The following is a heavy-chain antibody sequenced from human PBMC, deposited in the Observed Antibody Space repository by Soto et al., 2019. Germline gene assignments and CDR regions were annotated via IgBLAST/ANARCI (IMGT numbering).Heavy chain of an antibody. Sequence: SETLSLTCAVYGGSFSCYYWSWIRQPPGKGLEWIGEINHSGSTNYNPSLKSRVTISVDTSKNQFSLKLSSVTAADTAVYYCARVLGGYDLTWGQGTLVTVSS. D-gene: IGHD5-12*01. CDR3: ARVLGGYDLT. J-gene: IGHJ5*02. CDR1: GGSFSCYY. V-gene: IGHV4-34*01. CDR2: INHSGST.